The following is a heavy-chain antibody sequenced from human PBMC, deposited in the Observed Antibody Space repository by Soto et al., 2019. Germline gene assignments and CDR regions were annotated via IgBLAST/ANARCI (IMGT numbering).Heavy chain of an antibody. CDR1: GGTFSSYA. V-gene: IGHV1-69*01. CDR2: IIPIFGTA. CDR3: ARERYCSGDSCYIIFGSDYYGMDV. J-gene: IGHJ6*02. Sequence: QVQLVQSGAEVKKPGSSVKVSCKASGGTFSSYAISWVRQAPGQGLEWMGGIIPIFGTANYAQKFQGRVTITADESTSTAYMELSSLRSEDTAVYYCARERYCSGDSCYIIFGSDYYGMDVWGQGTTVTVSS. D-gene: IGHD2-15*01.